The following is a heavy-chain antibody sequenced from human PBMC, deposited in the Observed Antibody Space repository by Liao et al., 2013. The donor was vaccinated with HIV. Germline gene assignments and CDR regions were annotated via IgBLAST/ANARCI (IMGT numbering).Heavy chain of an antibody. J-gene: IGHJ4*02. CDR3: ARDDFRCSSTSCYWRPFDY. CDR1: GGSISSYY. CDR2: IYPSGTA. V-gene: IGHV4-4*07. Sequence: QVQLQESGPGLVKPSETLSLTCTVSGGSISSYYWSWIRQPAGKGLEWIGRIYPSGTAHYNPSLKSRVTMSIDTSKIHFSLRLSSVTAADTAVYYCARDDFRCSSTSCYWRPFDYWGQGTLVTVSS. D-gene: IGHD2-2*01.